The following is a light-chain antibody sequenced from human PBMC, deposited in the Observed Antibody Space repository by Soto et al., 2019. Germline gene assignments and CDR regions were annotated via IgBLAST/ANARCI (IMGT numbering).Light chain of an antibody. CDR1: QSVSSSY. V-gene: IGKV3-20*01. J-gene: IGKJ2*01. CDR2: GAS. Sequence: EIVLTQSPGTLSLSPGERATLSCRASQSVSSSYLAWYQQKPGQAPRLLIYGASGRATGIPDRFFGSGSGTDFTLTISRLEPEDFAVYYCQQYGNSPPYSFGQGTKLEIK. CDR3: QQYGNSPPYS.